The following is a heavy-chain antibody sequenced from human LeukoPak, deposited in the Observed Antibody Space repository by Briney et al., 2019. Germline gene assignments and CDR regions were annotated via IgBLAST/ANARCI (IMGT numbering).Heavy chain of an antibody. CDR2: IYYSGST. V-gene: IGHV4-39*01. D-gene: IGHD1-7*01. CDR1: GGSISSSSYY. CDR3: ARRGRGQLHSHFDY. J-gene: IGHJ4*02. Sequence: PSETLSLTCTVSGGSISSSSYYWGWIRQPPGKGLEWIGSIYYSGSTYYNPSLKSRVTISVDTSKNQFSLKLSSVTAADTAVYYCARRGRGQLHSHFDYWGQGTLVTVSS.